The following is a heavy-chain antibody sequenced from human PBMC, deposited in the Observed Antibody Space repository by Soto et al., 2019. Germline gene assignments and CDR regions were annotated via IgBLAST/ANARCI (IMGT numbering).Heavy chain of an antibody. J-gene: IGHJ6*02. D-gene: IGHD6-6*01. Sequence: GGSLRLSCAASGFTFSSYAMHWVRQAPGKGLEWVAVISYDGSNKYYADSVKGRFTISRDNSKNTLYLQMNSLRAEDTAVYYCARDHTEYSSPDYYGMDVWGQGTTVTVSS. V-gene: IGHV3-30-3*01. CDR2: ISYDGSNK. CDR3: ARDHTEYSSPDYYGMDV. CDR1: GFTFSSYA.